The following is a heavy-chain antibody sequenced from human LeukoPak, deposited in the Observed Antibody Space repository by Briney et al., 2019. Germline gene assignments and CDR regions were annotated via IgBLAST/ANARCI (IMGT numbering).Heavy chain of an antibody. D-gene: IGHD7-27*01. CDR2: IYSGGTT. CDR1: GFTVSTNY. Sequence: GGSLRLSCAASGFTVSTNYMNWVRQAPGKGLEWVSVIYSGGTTYYADSVRGRFTISRDNPKNTLYLQMNTLRAEDTAVYYCTKTGGPWDWGQGTLVTVSS. V-gene: IGHV3-53*01. J-gene: IGHJ4*02. CDR3: TKTGGPWD.